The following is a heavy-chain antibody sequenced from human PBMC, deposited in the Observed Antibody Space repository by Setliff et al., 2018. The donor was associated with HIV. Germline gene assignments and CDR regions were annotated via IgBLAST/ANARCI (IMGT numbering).Heavy chain of an antibody. Sequence: SETLSLTCAVYGGSFSDYSWSWIRQPPGKGLEWIGEISYSGPTNYNHSLKSRVSISVDTSKNQFSLKLSSVTAADTAVYYCARHDADGGGPFFQHWGQGTPVTVSS. CDR3: ARHDADGGGPFFQH. V-gene: IGHV4-34*01. J-gene: IGHJ1*01. CDR2: ISYSGPT. CDR1: GGSFSDYS. D-gene: IGHD3-16*01.